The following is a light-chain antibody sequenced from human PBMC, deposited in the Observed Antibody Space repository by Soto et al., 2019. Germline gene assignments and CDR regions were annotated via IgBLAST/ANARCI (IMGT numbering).Light chain of an antibody. V-gene: IGKV1-39*01. CDR2: AAS. CDR1: QTISSY. J-gene: IGKJ1*01. CDR3: QQSYNTPWT. Sequence: DIQMTQSPSSLSASVGDRVTITCRASQTISSYLNWHQQKPGKAPKLLIFAASSLQSGVPSRFSGSGSGTDFTLTISSVQPEDLATYYCQQSYNTPWTFGQGTKVEIK.